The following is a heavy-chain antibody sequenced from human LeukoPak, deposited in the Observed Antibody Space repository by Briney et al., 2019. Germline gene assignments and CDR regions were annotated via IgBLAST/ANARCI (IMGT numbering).Heavy chain of an antibody. CDR3: AREGGNYDSSGYYQAYDAFDI. J-gene: IGHJ3*02. CDR2: INQDGREK. CDR1: GFTFSNYW. Sequence: GGSLRLSCAVSGFTFSNYWMSWVRQAPGKGLEWVATINQDGREKYYVDSVKGRFTISRDNAKKSLCLQMNSLRAEDTAVYYCAREGGNYDSSGYYQAYDAFDIWGQGTMVTVSS. V-gene: IGHV3-7*05. D-gene: IGHD3-22*01.